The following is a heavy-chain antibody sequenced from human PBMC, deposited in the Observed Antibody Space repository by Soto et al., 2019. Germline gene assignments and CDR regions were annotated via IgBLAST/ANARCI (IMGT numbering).Heavy chain of an antibody. CDR3: ATDLNWEHY. D-gene: IGHD7-27*01. CDR1: GFTFGTYW. Sequence: EVQLVESGGGLVQPGGSLRLSCEASGFTFGTYWMTWVRQHPGKGLECVADIKPDGSERYYVDSVKGRFTISRDNAKNSLYLHMNILRAEDTAVYYCATDLNWEHYWGQGTLVTVSS. J-gene: IGHJ4*02. V-gene: IGHV3-7*04. CDR2: IKPDGSER.